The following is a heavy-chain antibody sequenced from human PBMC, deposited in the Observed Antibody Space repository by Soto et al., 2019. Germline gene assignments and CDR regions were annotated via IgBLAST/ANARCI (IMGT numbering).Heavy chain of an antibody. CDR3: AKFQTMVRGVHRGDWFDP. CDR1: GGSISSGDYY. CDR2: IYYSGST. J-gene: IGHJ5*02. D-gene: IGHD3-10*01. V-gene: IGHV4-30-4*01. Sequence: SETLSLTCTVSGGSISSGDYYWSWIRQPPGKGLEWIGYIYYSGSTYYNPSLKSRVTTSVDTSKNQFSLKLSSVTAADTAVYYCAKFQTMVRGVHRGDWFDPWGQGTQVTFSS.